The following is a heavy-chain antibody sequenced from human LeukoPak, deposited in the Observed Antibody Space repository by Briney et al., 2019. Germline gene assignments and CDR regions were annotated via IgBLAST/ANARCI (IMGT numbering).Heavy chain of an antibody. CDR2: IHDTGRT. J-gene: IGHJ4*02. CDR3: ARNTENSGNGDF. Sequence: SETLSLTYSVSGGSISGYYWSWIRQPPGEGLEWIAYIHDTGRTNHNPSLKSRVSISVDTSKNQFSLQLSSVTAADTAVYYCARNTENSGNGDFWGQGTLVTVSS. V-gene: IGHV4-59*01. CDR1: GGSISGYY. D-gene: IGHD3-10*01.